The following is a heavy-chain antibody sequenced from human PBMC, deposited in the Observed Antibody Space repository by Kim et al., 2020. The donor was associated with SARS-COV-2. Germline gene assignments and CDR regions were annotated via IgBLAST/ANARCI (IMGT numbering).Heavy chain of an antibody. Sequence: NGRAIYYADSVKGRFTISRDNAKNSLYLQMNSLRAEDTAIYYCARRLDYWGQGTLVTVSS. V-gene: IGHV3-48*01. CDR3: ARRLDY. CDR2: NGRAI. J-gene: IGHJ4*02.